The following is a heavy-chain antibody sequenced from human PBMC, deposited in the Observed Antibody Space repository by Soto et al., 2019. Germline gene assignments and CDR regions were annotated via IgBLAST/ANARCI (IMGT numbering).Heavy chain of an antibody. J-gene: IGHJ6*02. CDR2: IDPRDSYT. Sequence: GESLKISCKGSGYSFTSYWISWVRQMPVKGLEWMGRIDPRDSYTNYSPYFQGHVTISADKSISTAYLQWSSLKASDSALYYCARFGGDYRYYYYGMDVWGQGTTVTVSS. D-gene: IGHD4-17*01. CDR1: GYSFTSYW. CDR3: ARFGGDYRYYYYGMDV. V-gene: IGHV5-10-1*01.